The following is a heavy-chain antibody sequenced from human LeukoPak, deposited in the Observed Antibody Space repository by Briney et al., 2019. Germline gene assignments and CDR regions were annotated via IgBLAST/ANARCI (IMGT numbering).Heavy chain of an antibody. CDR3: ARQGSYYGYFDY. J-gene: IGHJ4*02. CDR1: GFTVSSNY. V-gene: IGHV3-66*04. D-gene: IGHD3-10*01. Sequence: GGSLRLSCAASGFTVSSNYMSWVRQAPGKGLEWVSVIYSGDSTYYADSVKGRFTISRDNSKNTLYLQMNSLRAEDTAVYYCARQGSYYGYFDYWGQGTLVTVSS. CDR2: IYSGDST.